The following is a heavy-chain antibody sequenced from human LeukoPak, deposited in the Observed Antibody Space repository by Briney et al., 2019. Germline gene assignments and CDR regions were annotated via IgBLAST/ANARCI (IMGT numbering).Heavy chain of an antibody. CDR2: ISAYNGNT. CDR3: ARARGYSHTLNWFDL. CDR1: GYTFTSYG. V-gene: IGHV1-18*01. J-gene: IGHJ5*02. D-gene: IGHD2-15*01. Sequence: PGASVKVSCKASGYTFTSYGISWVRQAPGQGLEWMGWISAYNGNTNYAQKLQGRVTMTTDTSTSTAYMELRSLRSDDTAVYYCARARGYSHTLNWFDLWGQGTLVTVSS.